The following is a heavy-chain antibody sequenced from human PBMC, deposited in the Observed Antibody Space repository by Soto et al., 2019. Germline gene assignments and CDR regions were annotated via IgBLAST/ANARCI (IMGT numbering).Heavy chain of an antibody. CDR1: GGSISSYY. CDR2: IYYSGST. V-gene: IGHV4-59*08. D-gene: IGHD6-13*01. Sequence: PSETLSLTCTVSGGSISSYYWSWIRQPPGKGLEWIGYIYYSGSTNYNPSLKSRVTISVDTSKNQFSLKLSSVTAADTAVYYCARHTPRGTIAAAGPDAFDSWGQGTMVTVSS. J-gene: IGHJ3*02. CDR3: ARHTPRGTIAAAGPDAFDS.